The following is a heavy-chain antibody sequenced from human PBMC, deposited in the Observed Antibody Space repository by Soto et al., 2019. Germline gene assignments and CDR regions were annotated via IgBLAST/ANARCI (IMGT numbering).Heavy chain of an antibody. CDR3: ASSQGSSTSLEIYYYYYYGMDV. V-gene: IGHV1-69*01. D-gene: IGHD2-2*01. CDR1: GGTFSSYA. J-gene: IGHJ6*02. Sequence: QVQLVQSGAEVKKPGSSVKVSCKASGGTFSSYAISWVRQAPGQGLEWMGGIIPISETTNYAQKFQGRVTITADESKSTAYMERSSLKSEDTAVYYCASSQGSSTSLEIYYYYYYGMDVWGQATTVTVSS. CDR2: IIPISETT.